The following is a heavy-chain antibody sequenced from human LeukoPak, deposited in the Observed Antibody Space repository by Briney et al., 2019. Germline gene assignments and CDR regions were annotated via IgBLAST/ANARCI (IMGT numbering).Heavy chain of an antibody. CDR1: GDSMTDYF. V-gene: IGHV4-59*01. Sequence: ASETLSLTCTVSGDSMTDYFWSWIRQPPGKGLEYIGDVFYTGSTKYNPSLKSRVSISVDTSKKQFSLNLRSVTAADTAVYYCARDGSPLYHTGTGYYRAFDIWGPGTMVAVSP. CDR3: ARDGSPLYHTGTGYYRAFDI. J-gene: IGHJ3*02. D-gene: IGHD3-9*01. CDR2: VFYTGST.